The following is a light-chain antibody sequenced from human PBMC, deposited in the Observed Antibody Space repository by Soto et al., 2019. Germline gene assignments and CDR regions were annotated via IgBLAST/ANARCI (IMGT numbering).Light chain of an antibody. CDR3: QQSYTIPWT. Sequence: DIQMTQSPSSLSASVGDRVTITCRGSQSIDTYLNWYQQKPGKAPKVLIYVGSRLQSGVPSRFSGSGSGADFSLTITSLQPEDFATYFCQQSYTIPWTFGQGTRVEVK. J-gene: IGKJ1*01. CDR1: QSIDTY. V-gene: IGKV1-39*01. CDR2: VGS.